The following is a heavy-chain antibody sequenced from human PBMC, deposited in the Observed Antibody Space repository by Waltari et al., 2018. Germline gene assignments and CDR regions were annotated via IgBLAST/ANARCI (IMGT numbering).Heavy chain of an antibody. J-gene: IGHJ4*02. CDR1: GFTFSTYW. V-gene: IGHV3-7*01. CDR2: IRYDGGEK. Sequence: EVQLVESGGGLVQPGGSLTLSCAASGFTFSTYWMTWVRQTPGKGLEWVANIRYDGGEKVYVDSVKGRFIVSKDNAKNSLYLQMNSLRAEDTAVYYCARGAGLIWFGEADPRRFDYWGQGTQVTVSS. CDR3: ARGAGLIWFGEADPRRFDY. D-gene: IGHD3-10*01.